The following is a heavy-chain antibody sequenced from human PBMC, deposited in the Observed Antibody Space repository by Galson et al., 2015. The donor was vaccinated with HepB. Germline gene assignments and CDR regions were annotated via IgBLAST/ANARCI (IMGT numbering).Heavy chain of an antibody. CDR1: GYSFTSYW. D-gene: IGHD3-10*01. Sequence: QSGAEVKKPGESLRISCTGSGYSFTSYWINWVRQMPGKGLELMGRIDPSDSYTKYSPSFQGHVTISADKSINTAYLQWSSLKASDTAMYYCARSPKCNYGQALGCWGQGTLVTVSS. CDR2: IDPSDSYT. CDR3: ARSPKCNYGQALGC. V-gene: IGHV5-10-1*01. J-gene: IGHJ4*02.